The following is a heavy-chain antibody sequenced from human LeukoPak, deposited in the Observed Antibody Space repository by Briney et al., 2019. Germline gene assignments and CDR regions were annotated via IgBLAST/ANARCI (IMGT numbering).Heavy chain of an antibody. CDR1: GFTFTNYW. V-gene: IGHV3-74*01. CDR3: ARVAVGGTRACDI. D-gene: IGHD6-19*01. J-gene: IGHJ3*02. Sequence: GGSLRLSCAASGFTFTNYWMHRVRHAPGKGLVWVSRVLSDGSRITYADSVKGRFTISRDNAEKALYLKMDSLGAEDTAVYYCARVAVGGTRACDIWGQGPTVTVSS. CDR2: VLSDGSRI.